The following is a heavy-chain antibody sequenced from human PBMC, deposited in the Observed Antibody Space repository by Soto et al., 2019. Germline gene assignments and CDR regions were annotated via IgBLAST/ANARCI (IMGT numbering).Heavy chain of an antibody. D-gene: IGHD2-15*01. CDR2: IYHSGST. CDR1: GGSISSGGYS. V-gene: IGHV4-30-2*01. J-gene: IGHJ4*02. Sequence: PSATLSLTCAVSGGSISSGGYSWSWIRQPPGKGLEWIGYIYHSGSTYYNPFLKSRATISVDRSKNQFSLKVSSVTAADTAVYYCARARGARYFDYWGQGTLVTVSS. CDR3: ARARGARYFDY.